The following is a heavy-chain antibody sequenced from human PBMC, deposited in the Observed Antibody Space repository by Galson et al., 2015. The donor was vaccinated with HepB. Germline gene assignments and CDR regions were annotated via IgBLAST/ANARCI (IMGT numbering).Heavy chain of an antibody. CDR3: AKASATPRGRFDS. Sequence: SLRLSCAASGFTFSSFAMNWVRQAPGKGLEWVSVVNGGATNTNYADSVKGRFTTSRDNSRDTLYLQMDGLRAEDTAISYCAKASATPRGRFDSWGQGTLVTVSS. J-gene: IGHJ5*01. CDR2: VNGGATNT. D-gene: IGHD2-2*02. V-gene: IGHV3-23*01. CDR1: GFTFSSFA.